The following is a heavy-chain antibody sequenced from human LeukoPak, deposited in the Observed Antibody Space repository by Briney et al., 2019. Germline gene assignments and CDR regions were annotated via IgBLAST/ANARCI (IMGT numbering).Heavy chain of an antibody. Sequence: ASETLSLTCTVSGGSISSYYWSWIRQPPGKGLEWIGYISYSGSTNFNPSLKSRVTISVDTSKNQFSLKLSSVTAADTAVYYCAREGTAGTNLNWFDPWGQGTLVTVSS. D-gene: IGHD1-1*01. J-gene: IGHJ5*02. CDR3: AREGTAGTNLNWFDP. CDR2: ISYSGST. V-gene: IGHV4-59*01. CDR1: GGSISSYY.